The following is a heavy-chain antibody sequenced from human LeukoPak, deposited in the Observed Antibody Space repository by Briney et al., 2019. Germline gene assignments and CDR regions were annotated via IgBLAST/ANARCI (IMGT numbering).Heavy chain of an antibody. J-gene: IGHJ4*02. Sequence: GGSLRLPCAASGFTFDDYGMSLLRQAPGKGLEGVSGINWNGGSTGYADYVKGRFTISRDNAKNSLHLQLNSLRAEATALYHCSCGGCSTSCQWGQGTLVTVSS. CDR1: GFTFDDYG. CDR2: INWNGGST. V-gene: IGHV3-20*01. CDR3: SCGGCSTSCQ. D-gene: IGHD2-2*01.